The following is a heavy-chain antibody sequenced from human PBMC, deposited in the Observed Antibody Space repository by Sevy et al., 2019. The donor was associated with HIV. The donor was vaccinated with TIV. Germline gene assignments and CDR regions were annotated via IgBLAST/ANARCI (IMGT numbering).Heavy chain of an antibody. CDR2: IFYTGIF. V-gene: IGHV4-39*01. CDR1: GDSLTVGSYY. D-gene: IGHD1-1*01. Sequence: SETLSLTCAVSGDSLTVGSYYWGWIRQPPGEGLEWIGNIFYTGIFAYNPSLQSRVTISVDTSKNQFSLELKSVTAADTAAYFCARRAVHGEGRSFDIWGPGTTVTVSS. CDR3: ARRAVHGEGRSFDI. J-gene: IGHJ3*02.